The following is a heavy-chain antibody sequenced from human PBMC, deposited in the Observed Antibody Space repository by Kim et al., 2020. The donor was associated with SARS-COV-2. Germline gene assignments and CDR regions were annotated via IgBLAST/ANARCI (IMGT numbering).Heavy chain of an antibody. V-gene: IGHV4-31*03. J-gene: IGHJ3*02. CDR2: IYYSGST. Sequence: SETLSLTCTVSGGSISSGGYYWSWIRQHPGKGLEWIGYIYYSGSTYYNPSLKSRVTISVDTSKNQFSLKLSSVTAADTAVYYCAREIESSRYQQTSDAFDIWGQGTMVTVSS. CDR1: GGSISSGGYY. CDR3: AREIESSRYQQTSDAFDI. D-gene: IGHD2-2*01.